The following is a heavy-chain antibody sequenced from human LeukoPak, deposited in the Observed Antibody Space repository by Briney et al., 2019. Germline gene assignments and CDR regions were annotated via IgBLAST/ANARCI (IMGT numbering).Heavy chain of an antibody. J-gene: IGHJ6*02. CDR2: IYYSGNT. CDR3: VRHPSAGGGDFYGMDV. D-gene: IGHD2-8*02. V-gene: IGHV4-39*01. CDR1: ADSISSSSYY. Sequence: PSETPSLTCTVSADSISSSSYYWGWIRQPPGKGLEWIGTIYYSGNTYYNPSLKSRVTISADTSKNQFFLKLSSVTAADTALYYCVRHPSAGGGDFYGMDVWGQGTTVTVSS.